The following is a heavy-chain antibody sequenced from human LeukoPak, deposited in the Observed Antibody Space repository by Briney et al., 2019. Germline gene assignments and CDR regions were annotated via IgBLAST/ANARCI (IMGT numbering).Heavy chain of an antibody. CDR1: GFIFSMYW. D-gene: IGHD3-3*01. J-gene: IGHJ4*02. CDR3: AKSMSGLNDY. CDR2: INPDGSRT. Sequence: GGSLRLSCGGSGFIFSMYWMHWVRQAPGKGLAWVSRINPDGSRTDYADSVKGRFTISRDNAKNTLYLQMNSLRVEDTAVYYCAKSMSGLNDYWGQGTLVTVSS. V-gene: IGHV3-74*01.